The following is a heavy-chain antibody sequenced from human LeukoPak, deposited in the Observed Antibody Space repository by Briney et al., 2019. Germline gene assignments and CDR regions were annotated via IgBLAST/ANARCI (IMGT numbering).Heavy chain of an antibody. V-gene: IGHV4-61*02. CDR2: IYTSGST. Sequence: SQTLSLTCTVSGGSISSGSYCWSWIRQPAGKGLEWIGRIYTSGSTNYNPSLKSRVTMSVDTSKNQFSLKLSSVTAADTAVYYCARGHLEPYNWFDPWGQGTLVTVSS. CDR1: GGSISSGSYC. D-gene: IGHD3-3*01. J-gene: IGHJ5*02. CDR3: ARGHLEPYNWFDP.